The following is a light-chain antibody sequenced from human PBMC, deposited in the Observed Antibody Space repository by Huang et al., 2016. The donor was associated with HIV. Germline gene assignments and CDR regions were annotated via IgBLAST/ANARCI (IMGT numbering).Light chain of an antibody. J-gene: IGKJ2*01. CDR1: QSLGSTS. Sequence: EVVLTQSPYTLSLSPGERATLSCRASQSLGSTSLAWYQQKPGQAPMLLIYATSTRPTGIPDRCSGSGSGTDFSLTVTRLEPEDFAVYYCQRYGSSPPYTFGQGTKLEI. CDR3: QRYGSSPPYT. V-gene: IGKV3-20*01. CDR2: ATS.